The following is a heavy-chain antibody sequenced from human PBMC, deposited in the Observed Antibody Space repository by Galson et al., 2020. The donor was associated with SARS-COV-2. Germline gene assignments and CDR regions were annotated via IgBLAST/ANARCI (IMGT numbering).Heavy chain of an antibody. CDR3: ATVYSLWFGVLPYY. CDR2: FDPEDGET. Sequence: ASVKVSCKVSGYTLTELSMHWVRQAPGKGLEWMGGFDPEDGETIYAQKFQGRVTMTEDTSTDTAYMELSSLSSEDTAVYYCATVYSLWFGVLPYYWGQGTLVTVSS. V-gene: IGHV1-24*01. CDR1: GYTLTELS. J-gene: IGHJ4*02. D-gene: IGHD3-10*01.